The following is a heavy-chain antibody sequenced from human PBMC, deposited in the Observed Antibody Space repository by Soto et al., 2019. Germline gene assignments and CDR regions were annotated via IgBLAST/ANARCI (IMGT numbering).Heavy chain of an antibody. CDR3: ARDRPLLWFGEIQYYFDY. Sequence: QVQLVESGGGVVQPGRSLRLSCAASGFTFSSYGMHWVRQAPGKGLEWVAVIWYDGSNKYYADSVKGRFTISRDNSKNTLYLEMNSLRAEDKAVYYCARDRPLLWFGEIQYYFDYWGQGTLVTVSS. J-gene: IGHJ4*02. D-gene: IGHD3-10*01. V-gene: IGHV3-33*01. CDR1: GFTFSSYG. CDR2: IWYDGSNK.